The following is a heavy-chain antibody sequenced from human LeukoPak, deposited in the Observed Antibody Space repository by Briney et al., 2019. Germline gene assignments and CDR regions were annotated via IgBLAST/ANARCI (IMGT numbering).Heavy chain of an antibody. CDR3: AKRVSYYYYMDV. J-gene: IGHJ6*03. V-gene: IGHV3-23*01. CDR2: ISGSGGST. Sequence: GGSLRLSCAASGFTFSSYAMSWVRQAPGKGLEWVSAISGSGGSTYYADPVKGRFTISRDNSKNTLYLQMNSLRAEDTAVYYCAKRVSYYYYMDVWGKGTTVTVSS. CDR1: GFTFSSYA.